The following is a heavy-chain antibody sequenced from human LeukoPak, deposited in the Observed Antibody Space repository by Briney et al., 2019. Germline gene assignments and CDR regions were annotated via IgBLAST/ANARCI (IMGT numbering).Heavy chain of an antibody. CDR3: ARLIAAAGIDL. J-gene: IGHJ4*02. D-gene: IGHD6-13*01. CDR1: GGSISSYF. V-gene: IGHV4-59*01. CDR2: ISYSGST. Sequence: PSETLSLTCTISGGSISSYFWSWIRQPPGEGLEWIGYISYSGSTNYNPSLKSRVTISVDTPKNQFSLKLNSVTAADTAVYYCARLIAAAGIDLWGQGTLVSVSS.